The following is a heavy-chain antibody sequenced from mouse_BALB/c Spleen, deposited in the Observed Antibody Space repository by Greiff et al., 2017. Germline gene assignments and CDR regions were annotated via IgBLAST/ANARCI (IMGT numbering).Heavy chain of an antibody. V-gene: IGHV5-6*01. CDR3: ARHDYYRSGRSFDY. D-gene: IGHD2-14*01. Sequence: EVHLVESGGDLVKPGGSLKLSCAASGFTFSSYGMSWVRQTPDKRLEWVATISSGGSYTYYPDSVKGRFTISRDNAKNTLYLQMSSLKSEDTAMYYCARHDYYRSGRSFDYWGQGTTLTVSS. CDR1: GFTFSSYG. J-gene: IGHJ2*01. CDR2: ISSGGSYT.